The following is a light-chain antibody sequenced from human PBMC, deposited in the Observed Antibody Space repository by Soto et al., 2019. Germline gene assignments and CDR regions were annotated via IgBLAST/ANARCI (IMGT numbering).Light chain of an antibody. Sequence: DIQMTQSPSSLSASVGYRVTFTCRASQSISNWLAWYQQKPGKAPKLLIYKESTLESGVPSRFSGSGSGTEFTLTISSLQADDFAIYYCQQYNGYRLAVGGGTKVEIK. CDR1: QSISNW. CDR2: KES. CDR3: QQYNGYRLA. V-gene: IGKV1-5*03. J-gene: IGKJ4*02.